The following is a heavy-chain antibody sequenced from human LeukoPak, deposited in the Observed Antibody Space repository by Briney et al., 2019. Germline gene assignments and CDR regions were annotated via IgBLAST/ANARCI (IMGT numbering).Heavy chain of an antibody. D-gene: IGHD1-26*01. V-gene: IGHV3-21*01. CDR1: GFTFSTYS. J-gene: IGHJ3*02. CDR3: ASERELDAFDI. Sequence: GGSLRLSCAASGFTFSTYSMNWVRQAPGKGLEWVSSISSSSSYIYYADSVKGRFTISRDNAKNSLYLQMNSLRAEDTAVYYCASERELDAFDIWGQGTMVTVSS. CDR2: ISSSSSYI.